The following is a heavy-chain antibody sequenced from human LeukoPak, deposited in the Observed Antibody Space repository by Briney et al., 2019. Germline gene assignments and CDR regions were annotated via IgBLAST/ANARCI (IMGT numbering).Heavy chain of an antibody. Sequence: SETLSLTCTVSGVSISSSSYYWGWIRQPPGKGLEWSGSIYYSGSTYYNPSLKSRVTISVDTSKNQFSLKLSSVTAADTAVYYCAREAGRYFSPWGQGTLVTVSS. CDR1: GVSISSSSYY. CDR3: AREAGRYFSP. CDR2: IYYSGST. J-gene: IGHJ5*02. D-gene: IGHD3-9*01. V-gene: IGHV4-39*07.